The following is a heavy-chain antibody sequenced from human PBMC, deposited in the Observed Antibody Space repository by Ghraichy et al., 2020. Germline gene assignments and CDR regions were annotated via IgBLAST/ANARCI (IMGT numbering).Heavy chain of an antibody. CDR3: AKERDTSGYYSFRGDYYGMDV. J-gene: IGHJ6*02. D-gene: IGHD3-10*02. CDR1: GFTFTKYG. V-gene: IGHV3-30*18. CDR2: ISYDGSNT. Sequence: GESLNISCAASGFTFTKYGMHWVRQAPGRGLEWVAVISYDGSNTNYADSGRFSISRDNSKNTLLLQINSLRTEDTAVYYCAKERDTSGYYSFRGDYYGMDVWGQGTTVTVSS.